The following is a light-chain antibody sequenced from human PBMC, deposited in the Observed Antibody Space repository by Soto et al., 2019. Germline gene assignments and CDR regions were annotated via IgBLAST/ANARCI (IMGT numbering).Light chain of an antibody. CDR3: AAWDDSLSGGM. V-gene: IGLV1-47*01. J-gene: IGLJ7*01. CDR1: SSNIGSNY. CDR2: RNN. Sequence: QSVLTQPPSASGTPGQRVTISCSGSSSNIGSNYVYWYQQLPGTAPKLLIYRNNQRPSGVPDRISGSKSGTSASLAISGLRSEDEAYYYCAAWDDSLSGGMFGGGTQLTVL.